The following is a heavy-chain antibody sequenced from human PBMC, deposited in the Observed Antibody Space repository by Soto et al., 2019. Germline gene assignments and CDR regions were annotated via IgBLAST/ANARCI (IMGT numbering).Heavy chain of an antibody. Sequence: SVKVSCKASGGTFSSYAISWVRQAPGQGLEWMGGIIPIFGTANYAQKFQGRVTITADESTSTAYMELSSLRSEDTARYYGARTLSLGYSYGPKGLDSFAYWGRGTRVPV. CDR3: ARTLSLGYSYGPKGLDSFAY. CDR2: IIPIFGTA. V-gene: IGHV1-69*13. CDR1: GGTFSSYA. J-gene: IGHJ4*02. D-gene: IGHD5-18*01.